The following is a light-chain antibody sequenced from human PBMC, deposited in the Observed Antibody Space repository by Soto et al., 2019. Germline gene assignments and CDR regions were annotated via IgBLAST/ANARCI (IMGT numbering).Light chain of an antibody. CDR3: GTWDSSLRGV. Sequence: QSVLTQPPSVSAAPGKKVTISCSGSSSNIGNNYVSWYQQLPGTAPKLLIYDNNKRPSGIPDRFSGAKSGTSATLGITGLQTGDEADYYCGTWDSSLRGVFGGGTKLTVL. CDR2: DNN. V-gene: IGLV1-51*01. J-gene: IGLJ3*02. CDR1: SSNIGNNY.